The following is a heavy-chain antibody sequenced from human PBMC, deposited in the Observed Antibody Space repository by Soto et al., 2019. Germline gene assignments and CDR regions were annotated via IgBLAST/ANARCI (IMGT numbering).Heavy chain of an antibody. J-gene: IGHJ4*02. D-gene: IGHD6-13*01. CDR2: ISYDGSNK. V-gene: IGHV3-30-3*01. Sequence: QVQLVESGGGVVQPGRSLRLSCAASGFTFSSYAMHWVRQAPGKGLEWVAVISYDGSNKYYADSVKGRFTISRDNSKNTLYLQMNSLRAEDTAVYYCARDRIYSSSWHDYWGQGPLVTVSS. CDR3: ARDRIYSSSWHDY. CDR1: GFTFSSYA.